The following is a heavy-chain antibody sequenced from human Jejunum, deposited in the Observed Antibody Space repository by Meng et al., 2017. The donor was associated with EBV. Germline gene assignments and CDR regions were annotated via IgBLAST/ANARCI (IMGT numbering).Heavy chain of an antibody. CDR1: GGSISSGGYS. CDR2: IYYSGSA. J-gene: IGHJ4*02. Sequence: QRQLQVSGSGLVKPSETLSLTCAVPGGSISSGGYSWHWIRQPPGKGLQWIGYIYYSGSAFYNPSLKSRVTLSVDRSKNQFSLNLSSVTAADTAVYYCARGAYFDYWGQGTLVTVSS. CDR3: ARGAYFDY. V-gene: IGHV4-30-2*01.